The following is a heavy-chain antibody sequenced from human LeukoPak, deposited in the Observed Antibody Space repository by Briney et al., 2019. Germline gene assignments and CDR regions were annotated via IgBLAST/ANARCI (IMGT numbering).Heavy chain of an antibody. CDR1: GFTFSSYW. J-gene: IGHJ2*01. Sequence: PGGSLRLSCAASGFTFSSYWMNWVRQAPGKGLVWVSRIASDGSSTTYADSVKGRFTISRDNSKNTLYLQKNSLRADDTAIYYCAKSMTLQWRGFFDLWGRGTHVTVSS. V-gene: IGHV3-74*01. D-gene: IGHD6-19*01. CDR3: AKSMTLQWRGFFDL. CDR2: IASDGSST.